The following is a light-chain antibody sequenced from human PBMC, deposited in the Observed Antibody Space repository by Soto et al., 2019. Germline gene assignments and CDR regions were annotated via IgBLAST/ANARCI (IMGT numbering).Light chain of an antibody. Sequence: DIQMTQSPPFLSASVGDRVTITCRASQSIDTWLAWHQQKPGKAPKLLISKASNLENGVPSRFSGSGSRTEFTLTISSLQPDDFATYYCQQYNSYRAFGQGTKVDIK. CDR3: QQYNSYRA. CDR1: QSIDTW. J-gene: IGKJ1*01. V-gene: IGKV1-5*03. CDR2: KAS.